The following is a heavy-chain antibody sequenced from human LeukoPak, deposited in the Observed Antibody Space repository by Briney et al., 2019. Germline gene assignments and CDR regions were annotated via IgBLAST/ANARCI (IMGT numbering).Heavy chain of an antibody. CDR2: IYTSGST. Sequence: SQTLSLTCTVSGGSISSGSYYWSWIRQHAGKGLEWIGRIYTSGSTNYNPSLKSRVTISVDTSKNQFSLKLSSVAAADTAVYYCARDESDGYKLGAYAFDIWGQGTMVTVSS. J-gene: IGHJ3*02. V-gene: IGHV4-61*02. D-gene: IGHD5-24*01. CDR1: GGSISSGSYY. CDR3: ARDESDGYKLGAYAFDI.